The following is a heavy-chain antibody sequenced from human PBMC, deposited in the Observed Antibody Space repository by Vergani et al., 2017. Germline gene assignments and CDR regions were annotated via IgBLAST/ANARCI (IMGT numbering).Heavy chain of an antibody. Sequence: QVTLKESGPVLVKPTETLTLTCSFSGFSLSTSGVGVGWIRQPPGKALEWLELIYWDDDKRYSPSLKSRLTITKDTSKNQMVLTMTNMDPVDTATYYCAHRPSRFLEFVHWGQGTLVTVSS. D-gene: IGHD3-3*01. J-gene: IGHJ4*02. V-gene: IGHV2-5*02. CDR2: IYWDDDK. CDR3: AHRPSRFLEFVH. CDR1: GFSLSTSGVG.